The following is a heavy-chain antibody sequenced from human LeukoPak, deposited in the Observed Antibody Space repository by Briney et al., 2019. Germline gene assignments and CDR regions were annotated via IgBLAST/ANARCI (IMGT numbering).Heavy chain of an antibody. CDR3: ARGDLSYDILTGYSRPLDAFDI. V-gene: IGHV4-39*01. D-gene: IGHD3-9*01. CDR2: IYYSGST. J-gene: IGHJ3*02. Sequence: PSGTLSLTCTVSGGSISSSSYYWGWIRQPPGKGLEWIGSIYYSGSTYYNPSLKSRVTISVDTSKNQFSLKLSSVTAADTAVYYCARGDLSYDILTGYSRPLDAFDIWGQGTMVTVSS. CDR1: GGSISSSSYY.